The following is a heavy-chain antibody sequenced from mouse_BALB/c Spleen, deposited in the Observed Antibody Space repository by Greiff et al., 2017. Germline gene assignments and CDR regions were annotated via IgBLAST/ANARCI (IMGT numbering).Heavy chain of an antibody. V-gene: IGHV5-6*01. CDR1: GFTFSSYD. CDR2: ISSGGSYT. CDR3: RSDRGRDAMDY. Sequence: EVQLVESGGDLVKPGGSLKLSCAASGFTFSSYDMSWVRQTPGKRLEWVATISSGGSYTYYPDSVKGRFTISRNNAKTTLYLQMSSLKSEDTAMYYCRSDRGRDAMDYWGQGTSVTVSS. D-gene: IGHD3-1*01. J-gene: IGHJ4*01.